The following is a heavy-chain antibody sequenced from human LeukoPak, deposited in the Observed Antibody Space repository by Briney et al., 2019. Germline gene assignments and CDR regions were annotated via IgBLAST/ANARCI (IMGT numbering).Heavy chain of an antibody. J-gene: IGHJ6*03. V-gene: IGHV1-69*04. Sequence: SVKVSCKASGDTFIPYTFSWVRQAPGQGLEWIGRIIPSLDVANYAQKFQGRVTLSVDRDTATTYMEVTSLRSEDTAIYYCARDDTAGFLPAYYYYYMDVWGKGTTVTVSS. CDR3: ARDDTAGFLPAYYYYYMDV. CDR1: GDTFIPYT. CDR2: IIPSLDVA. D-gene: IGHD2-2*01.